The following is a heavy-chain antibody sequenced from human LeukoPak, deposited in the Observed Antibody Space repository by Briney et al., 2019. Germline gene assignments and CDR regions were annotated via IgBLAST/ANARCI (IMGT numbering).Heavy chain of an antibody. V-gene: IGHV4-34*01. Sequence: NPSETLSLTCAVYGGSFSYYYWTWIRQPPGKGLEWIGEINHSKSTYYDPSLKSRVAISVDTSKNQFSLKLSSVTAADTAVYYCARPARYCSSTSCYNIPGDAFDIWGQGTMVTVSS. D-gene: IGHD2-2*02. CDR3: ARPARYCSSTSCYNIPGDAFDI. CDR1: GGSFSYYY. CDR2: INHSKST. J-gene: IGHJ3*02.